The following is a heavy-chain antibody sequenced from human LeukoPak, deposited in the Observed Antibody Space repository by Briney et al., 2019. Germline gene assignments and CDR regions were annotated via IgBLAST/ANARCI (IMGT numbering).Heavy chain of an antibody. CDR1: GGTFSSYA. CDR3: ARDRGFSNYDYYYMDV. D-gene: IGHD3-10*01. J-gene: IGHJ6*03. CDR2: IIPIFGTA. V-gene: IGHV1-69*05. Sequence: ASVKVSCKASGGTFSSYAISWVRQAPGQGLEWMGGIIPIFGTANYAQKFQGRVTNTTDESTSTAYMELSSLRSEDTAVYYCARDRGFSNYDYYYMDVWGKGTTVTVSS.